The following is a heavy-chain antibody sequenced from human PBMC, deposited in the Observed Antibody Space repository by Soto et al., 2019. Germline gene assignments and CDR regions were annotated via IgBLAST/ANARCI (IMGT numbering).Heavy chain of an antibody. CDR3: ARNDEVKIARAFDI. CDR1: GGSISSSSYY. D-gene: IGHD3-16*01. J-gene: IGHJ3*02. Sequence: PSETLSLTCTVSGGSISSSSYYWGWIRQPPGKGLEWIGSIYYSGSTYYNPSLKSRVTTSVDTSKNQFSPKLSSVTAADTAVYYCARNDEVKIARAFDIWGQGTIVTVSS. CDR2: IYYSGST. V-gene: IGHV4-39*01.